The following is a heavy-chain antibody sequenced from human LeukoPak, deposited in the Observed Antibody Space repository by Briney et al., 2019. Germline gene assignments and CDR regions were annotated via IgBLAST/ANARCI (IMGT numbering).Heavy chain of an antibody. D-gene: IGHD5-18*01. CDR3: ARGYSSYFHY. J-gene: IGHJ4*02. V-gene: IGHV3-30*01. Sequence: SVKGRFTISRDNSRSTLYLQMNSLRVEDMAVYYCARGYSSYFHYWGQGAPVTVSS.